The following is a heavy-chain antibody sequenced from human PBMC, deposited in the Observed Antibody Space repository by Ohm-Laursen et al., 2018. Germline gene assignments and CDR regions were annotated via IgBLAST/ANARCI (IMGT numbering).Heavy chain of an antibody. CDR1: GYSISSGYY. D-gene: IGHD3-3*01. V-gene: IGHV4-38-2*01. CDR3: ARAPRRISIFGVIIKEGMDV. CDR2: MHHGGST. Sequence: TLSLTCAVSGYSISSGYYWGWIRQPPGKGLEWIGSMHHGGSTYYNPSLQSLVTISVDTSKNQFSLKLSSVTAADTAVYYCARAPRRISIFGVIIKEGMDVWGQGTTVTVSS. J-gene: IGHJ6*02.